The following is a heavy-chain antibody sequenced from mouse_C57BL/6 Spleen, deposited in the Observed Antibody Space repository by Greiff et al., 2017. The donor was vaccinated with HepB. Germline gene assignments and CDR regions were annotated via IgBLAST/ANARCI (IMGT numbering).Heavy chain of an antibody. D-gene: IGHD2-3*01. J-gene: IGHJ1*03. Sequence: VQLVESGAELAKPGASVKLSCKASGYTFTSYWMHWVKQRPGQGLEWIGYINPSSGYTKYNQKFKDKATLTADKSSSTAYMQLSSLTYEDSAVYYCARSYDGWYFDVWGTGTTVTVSS. CDR3: ARSYDGWYFDV. CDR1: GYTFTSYW. V-gene: IGHV1-7*01. CDR2: INPSSGYT.